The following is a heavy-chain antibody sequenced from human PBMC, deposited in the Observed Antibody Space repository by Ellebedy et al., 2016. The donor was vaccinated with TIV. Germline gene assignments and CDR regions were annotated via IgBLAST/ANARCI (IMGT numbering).Heavy chain of an antibody. Sequence: AASVKVSCKASGDTSRSSGISWVRQAPGQGLEWMGGIIPIFGPPDYAQKFQGRVTITADDSTNTVYMELGSLRSEDTAVYYCSRGGGRYYGMDVWGQGTSVIVSS. CDR2: IIPIFGPP. J-gene: IGHJ6*02. V-gene: IGHV1-69*13. CDR1: GDTSRSSG. CDR3: SRGGGRYYGMDV. D-gene: IGHD3-16*01.